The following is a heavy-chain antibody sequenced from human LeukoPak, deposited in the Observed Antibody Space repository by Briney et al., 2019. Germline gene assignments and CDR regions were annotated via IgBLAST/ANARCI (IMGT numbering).Heavy chain of an antibody. CDR1: GGSISSSSYY. V-gene: IGHV4-39*01. J-gene: IGHJ4*02. D-gene: IGHD1-7*01. CDR3: ARLGELRPAPDY. CDR2: IYYSGST. Sequence: SETLSLTCTVSGGSISSSSYYWGWIRQPPGKGLEWIGSIYYSGSTYYNPSLRSRVTISVDTSKNQFSLKLSSVTATDTAVYYCARLGELRPAPDYWGQGTLVTVSS.